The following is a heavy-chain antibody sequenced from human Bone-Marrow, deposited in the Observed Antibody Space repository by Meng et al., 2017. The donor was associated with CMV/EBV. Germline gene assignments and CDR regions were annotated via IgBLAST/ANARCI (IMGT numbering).Heavy chain of an antibody. V-gene: IGHV4-39*01. CDR1: GGTISSSSYY. CDR3: TTGGVLLWFGESPEGMDV. J-gene: IGHJ6*02. D-gene: IGHD3-10*01. CDR2: IYYSGST. Sequence: SESLSLTCTVSGGTISSSSYYWGWIRQPPGKGLEWIGSIYYSGSTYYNPSLKSRVTISVDTSKNQFSLKLSSVTAADTAVYYCTTGGVLLWFGESPEGMDVWGQGTTVTVSS.